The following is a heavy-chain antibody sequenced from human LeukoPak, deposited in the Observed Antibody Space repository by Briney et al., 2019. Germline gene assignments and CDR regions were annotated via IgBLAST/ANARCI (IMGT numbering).Heavy chain of an antibody. CDR3: ARADLGYCSSTSCYPFFDY. CDR2: IYTSGST. CDR1: GGSISSGSYY. V-gene: IGHV4-61*02. J-gene: IGHJ4*02. D-gene: IGHD2-2*01. Sequence: SQTLSLTCTVSGGSISSGSYYWSWIRQPAGKGLEWIGRIYTSGSTNYNPSLKSRVTISVDTSKNQFSLKLSSVTAADTAVNYCARADLGYCSSTSCYPFFDYWGQGTLVTVSS.